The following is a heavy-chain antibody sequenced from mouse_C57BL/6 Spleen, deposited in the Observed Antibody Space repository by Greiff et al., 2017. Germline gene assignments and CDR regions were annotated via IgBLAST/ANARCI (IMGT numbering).Heavy chain of an antibody. CDR1: GYSITSGYY. CDR3: ARVLLRWYFDV. J-gene: IGHJ1*03. CDR2: ISYDGGN. D-gene: IGHD1-1*01. Sequence: EVKLLESGPGLVKPSQSLSLTCSVTGYSITSGYYWNWIRQFPGNKLEWMGYISYDGGNNYNPSLKNRISITRDTSKNQFFLKLNSVTTEDTATYYCARVLLRWYFDVWGTGTTVTVSS. V-gene: IGHV3-6*01.